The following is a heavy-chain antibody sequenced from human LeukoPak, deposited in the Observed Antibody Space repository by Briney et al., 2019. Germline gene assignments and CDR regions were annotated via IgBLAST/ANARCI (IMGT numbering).Heavy chain of an antibody. D-gene: IGHD1-26*01. Sequence: PGGSLRLSCSASGLTFSNYAMSWVRQAPGKGLEWVSGINANGGYTYNADSVKGRFTISRDNSKNTLSLQMDSLRAEDTAIYYCAKQRGIYLDFDYWGQGTLVTVSS. CDR2: INANGGYT. CDR3: AKQRGIYLDFDY. V-gene: IGHV3-23*01. J-gene: IGHJ4*02. CDR1: GLTFSNYA.